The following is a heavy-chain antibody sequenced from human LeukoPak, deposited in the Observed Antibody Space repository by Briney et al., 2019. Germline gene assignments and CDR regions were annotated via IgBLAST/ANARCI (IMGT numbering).Heavy chain of an antibody. Sequence: SETLSLTCTVSGDSVSNGNYYWSWLRQPPGKGLEWIGYIYYSGSTNYNPSLKSRVTISVDTSKNQFSLKLSSVTAADTAVYYCARGSKYCSGGSCYSYYFDYWGQGTLVTVSS. CDR1: GDSVSNGNYY. CDR3: ARGSKYCSGGSCYSYYFDY. CDR2: IYYSGST. D-gene: IGHD2-15*01. V-gene: IGHV4-61*01. J-gene: IGHJ4*02.